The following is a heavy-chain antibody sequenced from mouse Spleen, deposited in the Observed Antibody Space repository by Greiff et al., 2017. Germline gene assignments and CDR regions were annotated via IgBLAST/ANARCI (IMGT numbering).Heavy chain of an antibody. D-gene: IGHD1-1*01. CDR2: FYPGSGSI. Sequence: VKLMESGAELVKPGASVKLSCKASGYTFTEYTIHWVKQRSGQGLEWIGWFYPGSGSIKYNEKFKDKATLTADKSSSTVYMELSRLTSEDSAVYFCARHEASITTVVGYFDYWGQGTTLTVSS. CDR1: GYTFTEYT. CDR3: ARHEASITTVVGYFDY. V-gene: IGHV1-62-2*01. J-gene: IGHJ2*01.